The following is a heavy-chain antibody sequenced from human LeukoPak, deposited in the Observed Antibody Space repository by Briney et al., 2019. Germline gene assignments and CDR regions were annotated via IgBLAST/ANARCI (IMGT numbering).Heavy chain of an antibody. J-gene: IGHJ6*02. D-gene: IGHD3-3*01. Sequence: GGSLRLSCAASGFTFSSYGMHWVHQAPGKGLEWVAVIWYDGSNKYYADSVKGRFTISRDNSKNTLYLQMNSLRAEDTAVYYCARDFPSGGMDVWGQGTTVTVSS. CDR1: GFTFSSYG. CDR3: ARDFPSGGMDV. V-gene: IGHV3-33*01. CDR2: IWYDGSNK.